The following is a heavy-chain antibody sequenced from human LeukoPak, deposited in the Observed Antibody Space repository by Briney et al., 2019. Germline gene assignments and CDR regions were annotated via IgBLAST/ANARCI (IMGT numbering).Heavy chain of an antibody. CDR2: INHSGST. CDR3: AREVYYYDSSGYAHYYYYYYMDV. V-gene: IGHV4-34*01. J-gene: IGHJ6*03. D-gene: IGHD3-22*01. Sequence: SETLSLTCAVYGGSFSGYYWSWIRQPPGKGLEWIGEINHSGSTNYNPSLKSRVTISVDTSKNQFSLKLSSVTAADTAVYYCAREVYYYDSSGYAHYYYYYYMDVWGKGTTVTISS. CDR1: GGSFSGYY.